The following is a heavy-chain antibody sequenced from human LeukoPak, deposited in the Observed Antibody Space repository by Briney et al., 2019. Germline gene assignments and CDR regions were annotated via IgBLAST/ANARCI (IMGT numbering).Heavy chain of an antibody. CDR1: GGSISSYY. CDR3: ARAFRGIFGVFEAFDI. CDR2: IYYSGST. J-gene: IGHJ3*02. V-gene: IGHV4-59*01. D-gene: IGHD3-3*01. Sequence: SETLSLTSTVAGGSISSYYWSWIRQPPGKGLEWIGYIYYSGSTNYNPSLKSRVTISVDASKNQFSLKLSSVTAADTAVYYCARAFRGIFGVFEAFDIWGQGTMVTVSS.